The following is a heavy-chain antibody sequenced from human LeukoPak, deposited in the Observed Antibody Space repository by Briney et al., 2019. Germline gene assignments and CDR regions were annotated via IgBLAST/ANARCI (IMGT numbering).Heavy chain of an antibody. V-gene: IGHV4-34*01. D-gene: IGHD3-22*01. CDR3: ARVRYYYDSSGYYHNWFDP. J-gene: IGHJ5*02. CDR1: GGSFSGYY. CDR2: INHSGST. Sequence: PSETLSLTCAVYGGSFSGYYWSWIRQPPGKGLEWIGEINHSGSTNYNPSLKSRVTISVDTSKNQFSLKLSSVTAADTAVYYCARVRYYYDSSGYYHNWFDPWGQGTLVTVSS.